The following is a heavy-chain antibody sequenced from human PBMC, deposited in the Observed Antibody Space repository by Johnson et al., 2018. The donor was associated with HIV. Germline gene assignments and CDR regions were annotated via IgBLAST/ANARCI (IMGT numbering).Heavy chain of an antibody. CDR3: AKDMTPSQLAAFDI. Sequence: VQLVESGGGVVRPGGSLRLSCAVSGFTFDDYAMHWVRQAPGKGLEWVSGISWNSGSIGYADSVKGRFTISRDNAKNSLYLQMNSLRAEDTALYYCAKDMTPSQLAAFDIWGQGTMVTVSS. CDR1: GFTFDDYA. V-gene: IGHV3-9*01. J-gene: IGHJ3*02. D-gene: IGHD6-13*01. CDR2: ISWNSGSI.